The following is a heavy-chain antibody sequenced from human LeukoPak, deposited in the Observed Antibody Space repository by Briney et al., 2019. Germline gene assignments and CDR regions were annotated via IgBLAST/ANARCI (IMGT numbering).Heavy chain of an antibody. V-gene: IGHV3-48*02. J-gene: IGHJ4*02. CDR1: GIPLSSYS. CDR3: ARRHGDYLGGFEY. Sequence: GGSLRLSCVAPGIPLSSYSMNWVRKAPGKGLEWVSYISVSSSTIYYAASVKGRFTISRDNAKNSLYLPMNSLRDEDTAVYYCARRHGDYLGGFEYWGQGTLVTVSS. CDR2: ISVSSSTI. D-gene: IGHD4-17*01.